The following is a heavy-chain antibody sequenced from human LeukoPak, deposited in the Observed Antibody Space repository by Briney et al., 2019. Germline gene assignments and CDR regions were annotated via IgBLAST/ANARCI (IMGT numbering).Heavy chain of an antibody. V-gene: IGHV3-74*01. CDR3: ARGPSYSSLFGKTDY. J-gene: IGHJ4*02. Sequence: GGSLRLSCAASGFTFSSYEMNWVRQAPGKGLVWVSRINSDGSSTSYADSVKGRFTISRDNAKNTLYLQMNSLRAEDTAVYYCARGPSYSSLFGKTDYWGQGTLVTVSS. D-gene: IGHD6-13*01. CDR1: GFTFSSYE. CDR2: INSDGSST.